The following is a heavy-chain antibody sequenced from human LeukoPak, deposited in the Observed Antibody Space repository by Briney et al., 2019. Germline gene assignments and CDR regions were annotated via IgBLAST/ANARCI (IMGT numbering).Heavy chain of an antibody. CDR1: GFIFNNYV. D-gene: IGHD3-16*01. Sequence: GGSLRLSCAASGFIFNNYVMHWVRQAPGKGLEWVTEISFDGRKKTYVDSVKGRFTISRDNSKNTLYLQMNSLRAEDTAVYYCARNDEGYYYYGMDVWGQGTTVTVSS. CDR2: ISFDGRKK. V-gene: IGHV3-30*03. CDR3: ARNDEGYYYYGMDV. J-gene: IGHJ6*02.